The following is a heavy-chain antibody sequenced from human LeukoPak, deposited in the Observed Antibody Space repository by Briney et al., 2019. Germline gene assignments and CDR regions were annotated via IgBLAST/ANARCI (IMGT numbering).Heavy chain of an antibody. V-gene: IGHV3-9*01. CDR2: ISWNSGSI. J-gene: IGHJ4*02. CDR1: GFTFDDYA. Sequence: QPGRSLRLSCAASGFTFDDYAIHWVRQAPGKGLEWVSGISWNSGSIGYADSVKGRITISRDNAKNSLYLQLNSLRAEDTALYYCAIGPRQKRGLSTYWGQGTLVTVSS. D-gene: IGHD3/OR15-3a*01. CDR3: AIGPRQKRGLSTY.